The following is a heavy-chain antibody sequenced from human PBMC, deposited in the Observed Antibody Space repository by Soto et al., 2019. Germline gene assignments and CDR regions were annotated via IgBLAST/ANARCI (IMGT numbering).Heavy chain of an antibody. CDR3: ARQPTTGDTDLWFDP. CDR2: IFYSGST. V-gene: IGHV4-39*01. J-gene: IGHJ5*02. Sequence: QLQLLESGPGLVKASETLSLTCNVSGGSISTSRSYWAWIRQPPGKGLEWLANIFYSGSTYYNPSLASRVTVSVDTSKNAFSLKLRSVTAADTAVYYCARQPTTGDTDLWFDPWGQGTLVTVSS. D-gene: IGHD2-21*01. CDR1: GGSISTSRSY.